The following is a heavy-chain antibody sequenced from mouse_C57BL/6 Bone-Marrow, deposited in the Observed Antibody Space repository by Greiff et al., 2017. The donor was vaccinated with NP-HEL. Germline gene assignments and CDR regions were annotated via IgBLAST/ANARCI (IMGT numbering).Heavy chain of an antibody. J-gene: IGHJ4*01. V-gene: IGHV2-5*01. D-gene: IGHD2-5*01. CDR2: RWRGGST. CDR3: AKMGYYSKHYAMDY. Sequence: QVQLKESGPGLVQPSQSLSITCTVSGFSLTSYGVHWVRQSPGKGLEWLGVRWRGGSTDYNAAFMSRLSSTKDNSKSQVFFKMNSLQADDNAIYYCAKMGYYSKHYAMDYWGQGTSVTVSS. CDR1: GFSLTSYG.